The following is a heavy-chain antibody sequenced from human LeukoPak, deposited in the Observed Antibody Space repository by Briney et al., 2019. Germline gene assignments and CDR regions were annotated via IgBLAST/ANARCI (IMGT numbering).Heavy chain of an antibody. V-gene: IGHV3-33*01. CDR1: GFTFSSYG. CDR3: ARERDFGLWFGELSD. Sequence: GRSLRLSCAASGFTFSSYGMHWVRQAPGKGLEWVSVIWYDGSNKYYADSVKGRFTISRDNSKNTLYLQTNSLRAEDTAVYYCARERDFGLWFGELSDWGQGTLVTVSS. J-gene: IGHJ4*02. CDR2: IWYDGSNK. D-gene: IGHD3-10*01.